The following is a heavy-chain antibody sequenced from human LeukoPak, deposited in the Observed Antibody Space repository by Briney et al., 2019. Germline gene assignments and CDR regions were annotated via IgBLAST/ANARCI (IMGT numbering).Heavy chain of an antibody. D-gene: IGHD1-26*01. CDR1: GGTFSSYA. V-gene: IGHV1-69*13. Sequence: GASVKVSCKASGGTFSSYAISWVRQAPGQGLEWMGGIIPIFGTANYAQKFQGRVTITADESTSTAYMELSSLRSDDTAVYYCAAIVRGSYFDYWGQGTLVTVSS. CDR3: AAIVRGSYFDY. CDR2: IIPIFGTA. J-gene: IGHJ4*02.